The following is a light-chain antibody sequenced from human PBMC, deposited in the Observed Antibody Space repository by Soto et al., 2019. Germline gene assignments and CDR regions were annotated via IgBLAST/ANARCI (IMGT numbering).Light chain of an antibody. CDR3: QQYFWFPLR. Sequence: DIQMTQSPSSLSASVGDRVTITCRASQTISGYLNWYQQKPGEAPKLLIYAASSLQSGVPSRLSASGSGTEFTLTISSRELEDFATYYCQQYFWFPLRVGQGAKVEIK. CDR1: QTISGY. CDR2: AAS. V-gene: IGKV1-39*01. J-gene: IGKJ1*01.